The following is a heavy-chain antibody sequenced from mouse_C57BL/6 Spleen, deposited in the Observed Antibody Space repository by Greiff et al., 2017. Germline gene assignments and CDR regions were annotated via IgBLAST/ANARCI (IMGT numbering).Heavy chain of an antibody. CDR3: ARDQITTVVATDYFDY. CDR1: GFTFSSYA. Sequence: EVQLMESGGGLVKPGGSLKLSCAASGFTFSSYAMSWVRQTPEKRLEWVATISDGGSYTYYPDNAKNNLYLQMSHLKSEDTAMYYCARDQITTVVATDYFDYWGQGTTLTVSS. V-gene: IGHV5-4*01. CDR2: ISDGGSYT. D-gene: IGHD1-1*01. J-gene: IGHJ2*01.